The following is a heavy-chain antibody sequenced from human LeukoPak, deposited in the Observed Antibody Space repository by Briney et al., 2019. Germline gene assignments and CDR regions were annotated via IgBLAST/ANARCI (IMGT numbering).Heavy chain of an antibody. D-gene: IGHD6-19*01. V-gene: IGHV6-1*01. CDR1: GDSVSSNSAA. CDR3: ARSYRSSGWCYYYYYYGMDV. J-gene: IGHJ6*02. Sequence: SQTLSLTCAISGDSVSSNSAAWNWIRQSPSRGLEWLGRTYYRSKWYNDYAVSVKSRITINPDTSKNQFSLQLNSVTPEETAVYYCARSYRSSGWCYYYYYYGMDVWGQGTTVTVSS. CDR2: TYYRSKWYN.